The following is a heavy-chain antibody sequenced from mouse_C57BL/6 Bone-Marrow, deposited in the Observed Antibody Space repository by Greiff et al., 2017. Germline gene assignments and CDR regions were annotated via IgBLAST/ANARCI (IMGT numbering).Heavy chain of an antibody. CDR3: ARDYYGIFYFDY. Sequence: VQLQQPGAELVKPGASVKMSCKASGYTFTSYWITWVKQRPGQGLEWVGDIYPGSGSTNYNEKFKSKATLTVDTSSSTAYMQLSSLTSEDSAVYYCARDYYGIFYFDYWGQGTTLTVSS. CDR1: GYTFTSYW. V-gene: IGHV1-55*01. D-gene: IGHD2-1*01. J-gene: IGHJ2*01. CDR2: IYPGSGST.